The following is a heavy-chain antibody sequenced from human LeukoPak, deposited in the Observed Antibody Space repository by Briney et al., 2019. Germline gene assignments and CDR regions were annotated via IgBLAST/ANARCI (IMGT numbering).Heavy chain of an antibody. Sequence: SETLSLTCTVSGDPIGSYYWSWIRQSAGKRLEWIGRMYSSGTTDYNPSLQSRVTMSIDTSKNQFSLKLNSVTAADTAVYYCARVRDYYYYMDVWGKGTTVTISS. CDR1: GDPIGSYY. V-gene: IGHV4-4*07. CDR2: MYSSGTT. D-gene: IGHD3-10*01. CDR3: ARVRDYYYYMDV. J-gene: IGHJ6*03.